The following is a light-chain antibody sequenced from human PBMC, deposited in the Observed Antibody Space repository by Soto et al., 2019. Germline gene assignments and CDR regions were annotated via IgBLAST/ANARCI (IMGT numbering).Light chain of an antibody. CDR1: QSISDT. CDR3: QQYNNCPWT. CDR2: SAS. J-gene: IGKJ1*01. V-gene: IGKV3-15*01. Sequence: EIVMTQSPATLSVSPGGRATLSCRASQSISDTLAWYQQKPGQAPRLLIYSASRGATGFPARFSGSGSGTDFTLTISSLQSEDFAVYYCQQYNNCPWTFGQGNKVDIK.